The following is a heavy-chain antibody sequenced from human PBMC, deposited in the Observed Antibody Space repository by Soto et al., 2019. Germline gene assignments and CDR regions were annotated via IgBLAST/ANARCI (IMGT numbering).Heavy chain of an antibody. CDR3: ARADIAVAGSHYYYGIDV. V-gene: IGHV3-74*01. D-gene: IGHD6-19*01. Sequence: EVQLVESGGGLVQPGGSLRLSCAASGFTFSSYWSHWVRQGPGKGLVWVSRINSDGSSTSDADSVKGRFTISRDNAKNTLYLQMNSLRVEDTAVYYCARADIAVAGSHYYYGIDVWGQGTTVTVSS. CDR2: INSDGSST. CDR1: GFTFSSYW. J-gene: IGHJ6*02.